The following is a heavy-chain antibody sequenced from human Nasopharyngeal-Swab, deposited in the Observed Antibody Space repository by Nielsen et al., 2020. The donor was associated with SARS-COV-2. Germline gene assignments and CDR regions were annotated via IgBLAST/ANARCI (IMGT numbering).Heavy chain of an antibody. CDR3: ARDGDYYGSGSYYPRYYGMDV. Sequence: WVRQAPGQRLEWMGWINAGNGNTKYSQKFQGRVTITRDTSASTAYMELSSLRSEDTAVYYCARDGDYYGSGSYYPRYYGMDVWGQGTTVTRLL. V-gene: IGHV1-3*01. J-gene: IGHJ6*02. CDR2: INAGNGNT. D-gene: IGHD3-10*01.